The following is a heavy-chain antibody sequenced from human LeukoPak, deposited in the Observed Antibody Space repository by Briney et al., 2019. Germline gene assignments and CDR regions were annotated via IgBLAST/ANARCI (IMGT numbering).Heavy chain of an antibody. CDR3: ARAPYYDLLTGYYFNAFDI. D-gene: IGHD3-9*01. J-gene: IGHJ3*02. Sequence: GGSLRLSCAASGFTFNNYEMNWVRQAPGKGLEWVSYISSSGSTIYYADSVEGRFTISRDNAKKSLCLQMNSLRAEDTAVYYCARAPYYDLLTGYYFNAFDIWGQGTLVTVSS. CDR2: ISSSGSTI. CDR1: GFTFNNYE. V-gene: IGHV3-48*03.